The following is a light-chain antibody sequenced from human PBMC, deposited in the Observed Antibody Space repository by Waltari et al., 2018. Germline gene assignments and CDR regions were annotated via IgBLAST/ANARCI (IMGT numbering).Light chain of an antibody. Sequence: QSALTQPASVSGSPGQSITISCTGTTSDVGVYNYVSWYQQHPGKAPKLMIYDVSNRPSGVSNRFSGSKSGNTVSLTISGLQAEDEADYYCSSFTSSSTWVFGGGTKLTVL. J-gene: IGLJ3*02. CDR3: SSFTSSSTWV. CDR2: DVS. CDR1: TSDVGVYNY. V-gene: IGLV2-14*01.